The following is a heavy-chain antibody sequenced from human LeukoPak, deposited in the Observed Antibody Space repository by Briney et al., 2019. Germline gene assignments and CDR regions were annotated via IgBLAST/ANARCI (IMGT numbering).Heavy chain of an antibody. J-gene: IGHJ3*01. CDR1: GFPFNNYA. D-gene: IGHD1-7*01. CDR3: AKSARTNWNFVLDAFDV. V-gene: IGHV3-23*01. CDR2: ISSSGDNA. Sequence: GGSLRLSCAGSGFPFNNYAIDWVRQVPGKGLEWASAISSSGDNAYYADSVKGRFTISRDNSRNTLFLQMNSLRPEDTALYYCAKSARTNWNFVLDAFDVWGQGTMVTVSS.